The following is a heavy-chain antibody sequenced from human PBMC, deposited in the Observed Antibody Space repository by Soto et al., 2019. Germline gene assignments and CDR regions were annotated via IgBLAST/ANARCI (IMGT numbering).Heavy chain of an antibody. CDR1: GGTFSNYA. J-gene: IGHJ1*01. Sequence: QVQLVQSGAEVKTPGSSVKVSCKASGGTFSNYALSWVRQAPGQGLEWMGDIIPIFGTTNNAQKCQGRVTITAAAATSTAYLKLSSLRSEDTAVNYWASRGERDYDEASGYGGGQGTLVTVSS. V-gene: IGHV1-69*12. D-gene: IGHD3-22*01. CDR3: ASRGERDYDEASGYG. CDR2: IIPIFGTT.